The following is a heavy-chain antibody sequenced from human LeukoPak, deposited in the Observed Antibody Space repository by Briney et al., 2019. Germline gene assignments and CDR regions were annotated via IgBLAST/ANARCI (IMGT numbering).Heavy chain of an antibody. Sequence: ASVKVSCKASGYIFTNYGVNWVRRAPGQGLEGMGWISTYNGNAHYAQSLQGRITMTTDTSTSTAYMELRSLRSEDTAVYYCARHRLHRLYYDSNGYYHDAFDIWGQGTMVTVSS. CDR3: ARHRLHRLYYDSNGYYHDAFDI. CDR1: GYIFTNYG. V-gene: IGHV1-18*01. J-gene: IGHJ3*02. D-gene: IGHD3-22*01. CDR2: ISTYNGNA.